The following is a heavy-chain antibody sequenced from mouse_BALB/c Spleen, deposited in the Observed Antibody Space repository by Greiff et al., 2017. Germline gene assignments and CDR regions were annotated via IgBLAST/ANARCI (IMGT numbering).Heavy chain of an antibody. J-gene: IGHJ4*01. CDR1: GFTFTDYY. Sequence: EVQLVESGGGLVQPGGSLRLSCATSGFTFTDYYMSWVRQPPGKALEWLGFIRNKANGYTTEYSASVKGRFTISRDNSQSILYLQMNTLRAEDSATYYCARDNPVRGMDDWGQGTSVTVSS. CDR3: ARDNPVRGMDD. D-gene: IGHD1-1*01. CDR2: IRNKANGYTT. V-gene: IGHV7-3*02.